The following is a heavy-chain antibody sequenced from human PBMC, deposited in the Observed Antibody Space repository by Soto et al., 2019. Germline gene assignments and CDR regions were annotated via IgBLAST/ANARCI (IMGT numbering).Heavy chain of an antibody. D-gene: IGHD1-1*01. J-gene: IGHJ4*02. CDR3: ARRYGYSFDY. V-gene: IGHV4-59*08. CDR2: IYYRGST. CDR1: AGSISSYY. Sequence: QVQLQESGPGLVKPSETLSLTRTVSAGSISSYYWSWIRQPPGRGLEWIGYIYYRGSTNYNPSLKTRVTISVDTSKNQFSLKLSSVTAADTAVYYCARRYGYSFDYWGQGTLVTVSS.